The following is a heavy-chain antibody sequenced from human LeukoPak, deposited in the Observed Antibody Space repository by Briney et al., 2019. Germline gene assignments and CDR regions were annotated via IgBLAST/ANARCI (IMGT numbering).Heavy chain of an antibody. CDR1: GFTFEDYA. V-gene: IGHV3-9*01. CDR3: AKDMGTMIVVAVFQH. J-gene: IGHJ1*01. Sequence: GGSLRLSCAASGFTFEDYAMHWVRQAPGKGLEWVAGISWHSVTIAYADSVKGRFTISRDNAKSSLYLQMNSLRAEDTALYYCAKDMGTMIVVAVFQHWGQGTLVTVSS. D-gene: IGHD3-22*01. CDR2: ISWHSVTI.